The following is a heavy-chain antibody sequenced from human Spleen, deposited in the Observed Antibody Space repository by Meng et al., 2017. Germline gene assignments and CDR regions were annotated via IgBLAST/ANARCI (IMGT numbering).Heavy chain of an antibody. D-gene: IGHD6-19*01. CDR1: GVSFNGNY. J-gene: IGHJ4*02. V-gene: IGHV4-34*12. CDR3: ARDHGSGWYFYDIYFDY. Sequence: QFQRRHRGAGHSHAPNTLSLTCAVYGVSFNGNYWSWLLQPPGKWLEWIGEIIHSGNTNYNPSLKSRVTISVDTSKNQFSLKLSSVTAADTAVYYCARDHGSGWYFYDIYFDYWGQGTLVTVSS. CDR2: IIHSGNT.